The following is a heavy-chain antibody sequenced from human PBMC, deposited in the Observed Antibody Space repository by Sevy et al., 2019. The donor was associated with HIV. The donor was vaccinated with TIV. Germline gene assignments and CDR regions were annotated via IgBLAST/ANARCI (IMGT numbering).Heavy chain of an antibody. V-gene: IGHV3-21*01. CDR3: ARDAVDYDYVWGSYHHG. Sequence: GGSLRLSCAASGFTFGSYSMNWVRQAPGKGLEWVSSISSSSSYIYYAHSGKGRFTISRDNAKNSLYLQMNSLRAEDTAVYYCARDAVDYDYVWGSYHHGWGQGTLVTVSS. CDR2: ISSSSSYI. CDR1: GFTFGSYS. D-gene: IGHD3-16*02. J-gene: IGHJ4*02.